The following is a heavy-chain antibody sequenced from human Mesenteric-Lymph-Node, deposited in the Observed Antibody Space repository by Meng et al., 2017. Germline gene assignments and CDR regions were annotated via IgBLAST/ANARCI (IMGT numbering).Heavy chain of an antibody. Sequence: GGSLRLSCAASGFTFSSYSMNWVRQAPGKGLEWVSSISSSSSYIYYADSVKGRFTISRDNAKNSLYLQMNSLRAEDTAVYYCARVIDGADAFDIWGQGTMVTVSS. J-gene: IGHJ3*02. CDR3: ARVIDGADAFDI. D-gene: IGHD3-16*01. CDR2: ISSSSSYI. CDR1: GFTFSSYS. V-gene: IGHV3-21*01.